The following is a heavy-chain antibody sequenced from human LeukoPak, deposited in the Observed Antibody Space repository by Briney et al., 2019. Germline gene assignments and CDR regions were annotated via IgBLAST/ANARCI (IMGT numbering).Heavy chain of an antibody. Sequence: GEPLKIPCKGSGYCFTSYCIGWVSQLPGNDLAWNGIIYPGDFHTRYTTSLKGHVTISADKAIRTAYLQWSSLKASDTAMYYCAGQTTVVTPYAFDIWGQGTMVTVSS. D-gene: IGHD4-23*01. CDR3: AGQTTVVTPYAFDI. J-gene: IGHJ3*02. V-gene: IGHV5-51*01. CDR2: IYPGDFHT. CDR1: GYCFTSYC.